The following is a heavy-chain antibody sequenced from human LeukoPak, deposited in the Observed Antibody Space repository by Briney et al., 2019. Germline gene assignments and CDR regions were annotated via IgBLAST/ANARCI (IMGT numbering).Heavy chain of an antibody. CDR1: GFTFTRYW. V-gene: IGHV3-7*01. CDR2: IKQDGSEK. CDR3: ARDVVPAATEDAFDI. D-gene: IGHD2-2*01. J-gene: IGHJ3*02. Sequence: PGGSLRLSCAASGFTFTRYWMTWVRQAPGKGLEWVANIKQDGSEKYYVDSVKGRFTISRDNAKNSLYLQMNSLRAEDTAVYYCARDVVPAATEDAFDIWGQGTMVTVSS.